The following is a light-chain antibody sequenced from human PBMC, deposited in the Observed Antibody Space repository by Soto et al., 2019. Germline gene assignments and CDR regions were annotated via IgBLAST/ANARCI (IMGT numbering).Light chain of an antibody. J-gene: IGLJ3*02. V-gene: IGLV2-11*01. CDR3: CSYAGSYTWV. Sequence: QSALTQPRSVSGSPGQSVTISCTGTSSDVGGYKYVSWYQQHPGKAPKLIIYDVSKRPSGVPDRFSGSKSGNTASLTIPGLQAEDEADYYCCSYAGSYTWVFGGGTQLTVL. CDR1: SSDVGGYKY. CDR2: DVS.